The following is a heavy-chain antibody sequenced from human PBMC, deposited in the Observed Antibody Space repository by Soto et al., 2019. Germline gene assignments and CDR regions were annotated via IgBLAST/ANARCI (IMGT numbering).Heavy chain of an antibody. CDR3: AGVGPGTTSMDFSYYYMDV. CDR2: ISSSSSSI. V-gene: IGHV3-21*01. Sequence: EVQLVEFGGGLVKPGGSLRLSCAASGFTFSSHSMNWVRQAPGKGLEWVSAISSSSSSIYYADSVKGRFTISRDNAKNSVYLQMNSLRVEDTAVYYCAGVGPGTTSMDFSYYYMDVWGKGTTVTVSS. D-gene: IGHD1-7*01. J-gene: IGHJ6*03. CDR1: GFTFSSHS.